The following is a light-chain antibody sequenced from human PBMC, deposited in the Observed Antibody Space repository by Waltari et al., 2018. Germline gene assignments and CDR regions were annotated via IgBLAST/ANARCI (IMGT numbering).Light chain of an antibody. CDR1: QSVDGN. V-gene: IGKV3D-15*01. J-gene: IGKJ1*01. CDR3: HQYTNWPWT. CDR2: GVS. Sequence: EIVMTQSPDIVSVSPGERITLSCRASQSVDGNLAWYQQKPGQAPRLLVHGVSIRASGIPARISGSASGTEFTLTISGLQSEDCAVYHCHQYTNWPWTYGQGTKVEIK.